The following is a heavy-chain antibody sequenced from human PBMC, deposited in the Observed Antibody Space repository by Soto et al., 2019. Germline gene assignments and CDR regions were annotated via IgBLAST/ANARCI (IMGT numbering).Heavy chain of an antibody. D-gene: IGHD3-22*01. Sequence: GSRRLVCAVSGXTVSSYSMSWVRQAPGKGLEWVSAVIGSGGSTYYADSVKGRFTIYRDNSKNTLYLQMNSLRAEDTAVYYCAKLVFKYYDSSGFNWFDPWGQGTLVTVSS. J-gene: IGHJ5*02. CDR1: GXTVSSYS. CDR2: VIGSGGST. CDR3: AKLVFKYYDSSGFNWFDP. V-gene: IGHV3-23*01.